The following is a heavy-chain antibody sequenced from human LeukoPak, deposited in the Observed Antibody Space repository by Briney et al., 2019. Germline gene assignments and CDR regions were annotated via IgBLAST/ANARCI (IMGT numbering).Heavy chain of an antibody. V-gene: IGHV6-1*01. Sequence: SQTLSLTCALSGDSLSSNSAAWHWLRQSPSRGLEWLGSTYYRSKWYNDYAVSVKSRITINPDTSKNQFSLQLNSVTAEDTAVYYCAREAYCGGDCSSFDYWGQGTLVTVSS. CDR1: GDSLSSNSAA. D-gene: IGHD2-21*02. CDR3: AREAYCGGDCSSFDY. CDR2: TYYRSKWYN. J-gene: IGHJ4*02.